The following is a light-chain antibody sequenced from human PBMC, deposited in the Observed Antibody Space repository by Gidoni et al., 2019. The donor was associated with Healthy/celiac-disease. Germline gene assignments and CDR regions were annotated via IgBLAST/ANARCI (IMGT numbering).Light chain of an antibody. CDR2: AAS. CDR3: QQSYSTLFT. Sequence: DSQMTQSPSSLSAAVGNRVTLPSRASQSISSYLNWYQQKPGKAPKLLIYAASSLQSGVPFRFSGSGSGTDFTLTISSLQPEDFATYYCQQSYSTLFTFGPGTKVDIK. J-gene: IGKJ3*01. V-gene: IGKV1-39*01. CDR1: QSISSY.